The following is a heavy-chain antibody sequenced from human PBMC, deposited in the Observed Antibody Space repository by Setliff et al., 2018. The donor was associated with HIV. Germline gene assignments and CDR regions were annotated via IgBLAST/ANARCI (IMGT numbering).Heavy chain of an antibody. V-gene: IGHV3-49*04. CDR2: IRGKAYGETA. J-gene: IGHJ4*02. CDR1: GFTFGDYA. D-gene: IGHD6-19*01. Sequence: GGSLRLSCTASGFTFGDYAVSWVRQAPGKGLEWVGFIRGKAYGETADFAASLKGRFTISRDDSKSIAYLQMTSLKTEDTAVYYCARGVPAVTGYHFDYWGQGTLVTVSS. CDR3: ARGVPAVTGYHFDY.